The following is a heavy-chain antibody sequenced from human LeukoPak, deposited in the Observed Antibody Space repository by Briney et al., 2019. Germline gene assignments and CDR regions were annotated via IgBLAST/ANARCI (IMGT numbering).Heavy chain of an antibody. J-gene: IGHJ4*02. Sequence: GGSLRLSCAVSGFTFSSYWMSWVRQAPGKGLEWVANIKQDGSEKYYVDSVKGRFTISRDNAKNSLYLQMNSLRAEDTAVYYCAREESIGEFVYWGQGTLVTVSS. CDR2: IKQDGSEK. CDR3: AREESIGEFVY. V-gene: IGHV3-7*01. D-gene: IGHD3-10*01. CDR1: GFTFSSYW.